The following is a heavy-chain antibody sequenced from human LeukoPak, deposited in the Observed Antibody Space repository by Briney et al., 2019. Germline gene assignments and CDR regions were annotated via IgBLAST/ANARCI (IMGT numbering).Heavy chain of an antibody. CDR3: AKDVGFYYYYGMDV. Sequence: GGSLRLSCSASELTLSFYAMTWVRQAPGRGLEWVSGISPSGAKTLYADSVKGRFTVSRDNSKNTLYLQMNSLRAEDTAVYYCAKDVGFYYYYGMDVWGQGTTVTVSS. D-gene: IGHD3-10*01. J-gene: IGHJ6*02. CDR2: ISPSGAKT. V-gene: IGHV3-23*01. CDR1: ELTLSFYA.